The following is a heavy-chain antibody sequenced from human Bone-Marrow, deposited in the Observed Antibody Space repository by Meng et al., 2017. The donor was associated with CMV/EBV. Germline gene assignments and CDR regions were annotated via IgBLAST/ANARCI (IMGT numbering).Heavy chain of an antibody. V-gene: IGHV1-2*04. J-gene: IGHJ5*02. D-gene: IGHD2-2*02. Sequence: GYPFTGYYMHWVRQAPGQGLEWMGWINPNSCGTNYAQKFPGWVTMTRDTSISTAYMELSRLRADDTAVYYCARGTVPAAIEGNLFDPWGQGTLVTVSS. CDR3: ARGTVPAAIEGNLFDP. CDR2: INPNSCGT. CDR1: GYPFTGYY.